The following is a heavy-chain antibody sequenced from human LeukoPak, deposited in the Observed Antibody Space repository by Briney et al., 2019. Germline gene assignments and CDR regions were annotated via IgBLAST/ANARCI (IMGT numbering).Heavy chain of an antibody. Sequence: SVTVPCKASGGTFSSYAISWVRQAPGQGLEWMGGIIPIFGTANYAQKFQGRVTITTDESTSTAYMELSSLRSEDTAVYYCAGSIAARPGEYNWFDPWGQGTLVTVSS. J-gene: IGHJ5*02. CDR3: AGSIAARPGEYNWFDP. D-gene: IGHD6-6*01. CDR2: IIPIFGTA. CDR1: GGTFSSYA. V-gene: IGHV1-69*05.